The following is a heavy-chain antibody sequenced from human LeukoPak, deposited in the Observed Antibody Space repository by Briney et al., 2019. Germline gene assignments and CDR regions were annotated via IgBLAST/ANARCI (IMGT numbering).Heavy chain of an antibody. V-gene: IGHV4-30-2*01. J-gene: IGHJ3*02. CDR1: GVSISSGGYS. D-gene: IGHD4-17*01. CDR3: ARDYGDHDAFDI. CDR2: IYHSGST. Sequence: PSQTLSLTCAVSGVSISSGGYSWSWIRQPPGKGLEWIGYIYHSGSTYYNPSLKSRVTISVDRSKNQFSLKLSSVTAADTAVYYCARDYGDHDAFDIWGQGTMVTVSS.